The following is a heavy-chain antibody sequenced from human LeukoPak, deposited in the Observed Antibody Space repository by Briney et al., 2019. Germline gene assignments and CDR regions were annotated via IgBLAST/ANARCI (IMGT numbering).Heavy chain of an antibody. CDR1: GYTFTGYY. CDR2: INPNSGGT. Sequence: ASVKVSCKASGYTFTGYYMHWVRRAPGQGLEWMGWINPNSGGTNCAQKFQGRVTMTRDTSISTAYMELSRLRSDDTAVYYCARYSTVKSHGSYYYGMDVWGQGTTVTVSS. J-gene: IGHJ6*02. D-gene: IGHD4-11*01. CDR3: ARYSTVKSHGSYYYGMDV. V-gene: IGHV1-2*02.